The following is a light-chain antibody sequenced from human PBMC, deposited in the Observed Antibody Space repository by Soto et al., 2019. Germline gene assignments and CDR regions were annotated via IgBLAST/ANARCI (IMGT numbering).Light chain of an antibody. CDR1: EDITNS. J-gene: IGKJ5*01. Sequence: DIQLTQSPAFLSTSVGDRVTITCRASEDITNSLAWYPQKPGKTPKFLISTVSTLQSGVRSRFSGSGSGTEFTLTISDLQPEDFATYYCQQCKSYPINFGQGTRLDI. CDR2: TVS. V-gene: IGKV1-9*01. CDR3: QQCKSYPIN.